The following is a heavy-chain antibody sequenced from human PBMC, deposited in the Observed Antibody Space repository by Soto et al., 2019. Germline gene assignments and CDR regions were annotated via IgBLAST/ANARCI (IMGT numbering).Heavy chain of an antibody. CDR1: GFSFTTYG. V-gene: IGHV3-33*01. Sequence: QVQLVESGGGWVQPGRSLRLSCEATGFSFTTYGMHWVRQAPGKGLEWVAAIGYDGNNKYYADSVEGRFTISRDNSKNTVSLQMKSLRGDDTAVYYCARGGVTGIVGIFGSPLDIWGQGTVVTVS. CDR2: IGYDGNNK. J-gene: IGHJ3*02. CDR3: ARGGVTGIVGIFGSPLDI. D-gene: IGHD1-1*01.